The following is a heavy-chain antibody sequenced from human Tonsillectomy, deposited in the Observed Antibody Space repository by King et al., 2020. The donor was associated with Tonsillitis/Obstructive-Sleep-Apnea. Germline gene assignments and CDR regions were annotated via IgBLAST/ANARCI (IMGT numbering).Heavy chain of an antibody. J-gene: IGHJ4*02. CDR3: AGAPYYYDSSGYQLDY. V-gene: IGHV3-30*04. CDR1: DFTFSSYT. Sequence: VQLVESGGGVVQPGRSLRLSCAASDFTFSSYTMHWVRQAPGKGLEWVAVISYDGSNKYYADSVKGRFTISRDNSKSTLYLQMNSLRTEDTAVYYCAGAPYYYDSSGYQLDYWGQGTLVTVSS. D-gene: IGHD3-22*01. CDR2: ISYDGSNK.